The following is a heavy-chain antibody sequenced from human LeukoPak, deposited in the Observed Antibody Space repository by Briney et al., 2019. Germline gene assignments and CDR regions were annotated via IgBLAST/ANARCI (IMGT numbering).Heavy chain of an antibody. CDR3: ARDLAYCGGDCPFNWFDP. Sequence: SETLSLTCTVSGGSISSYYWSWIRQPAGKGLEWIGRIYTSGSTNYNPSLKSRVTISVDKSKNQLSLKLSSVTAADTAVYYCARDLAYCGGDCPFNWFDPWGQGTLVTVSS. CDR2: IYTSGST. CDR1: GGSISSYY. V-gene: IGHV4-4*07. D-gene: IGHD2-21*02. J-gene: IGHJ5*02.